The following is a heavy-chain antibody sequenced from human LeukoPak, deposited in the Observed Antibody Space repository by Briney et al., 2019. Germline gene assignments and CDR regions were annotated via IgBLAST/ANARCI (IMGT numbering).Heavy chain of an antibody. J-gene: IGHJ4*02. V-gene: IGHV3-23*01. CDR3: AKSREEDTAMAIYYFDY. Sequence: GGSLRLSCAASGFTFSSYAMSWVRQAPGKGLEWVSAISGSGGSTYYADSVKGRFTISRANSKNTLYLQMNSLRAEDTAVYYCAKSREEDTAMAIYYFDYWGQGTLVTVSS. CDR1: GFTFSSYA. D-gene: IGHD5-18*01. CDR2: ISGSGGST.